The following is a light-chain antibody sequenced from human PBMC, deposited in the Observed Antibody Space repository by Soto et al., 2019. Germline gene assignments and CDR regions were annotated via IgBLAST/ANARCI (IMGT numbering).Light chain of an antibody. CDR1: QSISSY. CDR3: QQSYSTPVT. Sequence: DIQMTPSPSSLSASVGDRVTITCRASQSISSYLNWYQQKPGKAPKLLIYAASSLQSGVLSRFSGSGSGTDFTLTISRLQPEDFATYYCQQSYSTPVTFGPGTKVDIK. V-gene: IGKV1-39*01. CDR2: AAS. J-gene: IGKJ3*01.